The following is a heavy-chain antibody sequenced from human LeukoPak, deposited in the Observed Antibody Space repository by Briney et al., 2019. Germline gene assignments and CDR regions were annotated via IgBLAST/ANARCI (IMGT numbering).Heavy chain of an antibody. CDR1: GFTFSSYG. D-gene: IGHD3-9*01. V-gene: IGHV3-33*01. J-gene: IGHJ4*02. CDR2: IWYDGSNK. CDR3: ARDRGRPYYDILTGYYAFDY. Sequence: GGSLRLSCAASGFTFSSYGMHWVRQAPGKGLEWVAVIWYDGSNKYYADSVKGRFTISRDNSKNTLYLQMNSLRAEDTAVYYCARDRGRPYYDILTGYYAFDYWGQGTLVTVSS.